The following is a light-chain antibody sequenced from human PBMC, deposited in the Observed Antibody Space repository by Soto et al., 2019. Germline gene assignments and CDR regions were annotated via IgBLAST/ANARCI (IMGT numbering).Light chain of an antibody. CDR1: QSVSVNS. V-gene: IGKV3-20*01. J-gene: IGKJ3*01. CDR3: QQYGGSPFT. CDR2: AAS. Sequence: EIVLTQSPGTLSLSPGERATLSCRASQSVSVNSLAWYQQKGGQAPRLLIYAASTRATGVPDRFSGTGSGTDGALTISRLETDDSAVYYCQQYGGSPFTFGPGTKVDIK.